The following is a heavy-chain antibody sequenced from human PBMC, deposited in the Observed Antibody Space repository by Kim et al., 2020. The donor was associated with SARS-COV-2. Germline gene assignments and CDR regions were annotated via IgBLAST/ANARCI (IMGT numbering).Heavy chain of an antibody. D-gene: IGHD2-21*01. J-gene: IGHJ6*02. CDR3: TREVLAGGADV. Sequence: DYADSVKGRFITSRDNARNSLYLQMNSLRPEDTALYYCTREVLAGGADVWGQGTAVIVSS. V-gene: IGHV3-9*01.